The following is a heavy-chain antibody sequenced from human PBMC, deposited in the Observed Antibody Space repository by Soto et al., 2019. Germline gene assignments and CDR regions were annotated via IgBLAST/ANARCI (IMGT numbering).Heavy chain of an antibody. D-gene: IGHD3-22*01. V-gene: IGHV1-18*04. J-gene: IGHJ5*02. CDR1: GYTFTSYG. CDR2: ISAYNGNT. CDR3: ARDPDSSGYYDWFDP. Sequence: GASVKVSCKASGYTFTSYGISWVRQAPGQGLEWMGWISAYNGNTNYAQKLQGRVTMTTDTSTSTAYMELRSLRSDDTAVYYCARDPDSSGYYDWFDPWGQGTLVTVSS.